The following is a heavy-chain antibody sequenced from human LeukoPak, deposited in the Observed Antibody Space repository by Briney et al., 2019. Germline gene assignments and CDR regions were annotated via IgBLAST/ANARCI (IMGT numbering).Heavy chain of an antibody. CDR1: GFTFSSYA. CDR3: AKDLGYNWGHYWYFDL. Sequence: GSLRLSCVASGFTFSSYAMSWVRQAPGKGLQWVSAVSGSGGSTYYADAVKGRFTISRDNSKNTLYLQMNSLRAEDTAVYYCAKDLGYNWGHYWYFDLWGRGTLVTVSS. J-gene: IGHJ2*01. V-gene: IGHV3-23*01. CDR2: VSGSGGST. D-gene: IGHD7-27*01.